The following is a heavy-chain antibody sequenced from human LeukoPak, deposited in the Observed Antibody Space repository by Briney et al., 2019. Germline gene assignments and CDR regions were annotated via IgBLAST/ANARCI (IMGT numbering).Heavy chain of an antibody. CDR3: ASDPTDFYSGSYLGAFDI. V-gene: IGHV4-30-2*01. J-gene: IGHJ3*02. CDR2: IYHSGST. Sequence: SQTLSLTCTVSGGSISSGGYYWSWIRQPPGKGLEWIGYIYHSGSTYYNPSLKSRVTISVDTSKNQFSLKLSSVTAADTAVYYCASDPTDFYSGSYLGAFDIWGQGTMVTVSS. D-gene: IGHD1-26*01. CDR1: GGSISSGGYY.